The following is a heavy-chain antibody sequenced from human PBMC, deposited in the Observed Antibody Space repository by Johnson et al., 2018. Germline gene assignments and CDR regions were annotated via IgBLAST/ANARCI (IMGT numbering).Heavy chain of an antibody. D-gene: IGHD4-23*01. V-gene: IGHV3-30*03. CDR2: ISYDGSNK. J-gene: IGHJ6*03. CDR3: ARRTTTVVTDYYYYMDV. CDR1: GFTFSSYD. Sequence: VQLVESGGGVVQXGRSLRLSCAASGFTFSSYDMHWVRQGPGKGLEWVAVISYDGSNKYYADSVKGRFTISRDNSKNTLYLQMNSLRAEDTAVYYCARRTTTVVTDYYYYMDVWGKGTTVTVSS.